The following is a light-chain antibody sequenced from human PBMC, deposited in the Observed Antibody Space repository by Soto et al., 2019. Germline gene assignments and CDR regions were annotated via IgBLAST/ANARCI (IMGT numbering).Light chain of an antibody. Sequence: QSALTQPASVSGSPGQSITISCTGTSIDLAIYNYVSWYQQQPGKAPKLMIYQLTNRPSGVPDRFSGSKSPNTASLTISGLQAEDEADYYCCSYAGSYTYVFGTGTKVTVL. CDR1: SIDLAIYNY. CDR3: CSYAGSYTYV. V-gene: IGLV2-11*01. J-gene: IGLJ1*01. CDR2: QLT.